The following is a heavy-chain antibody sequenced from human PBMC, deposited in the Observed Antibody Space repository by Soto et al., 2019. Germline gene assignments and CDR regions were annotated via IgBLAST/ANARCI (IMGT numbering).Heavy chain of an antibody. V-gene: IGHV4-39*01. CDR3: VQIVVVPAAIWSGYFDY. D-gene: IGHD2-2*02. J-gene: IGHJ4*02. CDR1: GGSISSSSYY. Sequence: SETLSLTCTVSGGSISSSSYYWGWIRQPPGKGLEWIGSIYYSGSTYYNPSLKSRVTISVDTSKNQFSLKLSSVTAADTAVYYCVQIVVVPAAIWSGYFDYWGQGTLVTVSS. CDR2: IYYSGST.